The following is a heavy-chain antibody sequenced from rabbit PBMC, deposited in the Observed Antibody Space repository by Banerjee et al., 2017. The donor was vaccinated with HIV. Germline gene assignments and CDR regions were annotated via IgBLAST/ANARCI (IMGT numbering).Heavy chain of an antibody. J-gene: IGHJ4*01. D-gene: IGHD4-2*01. V-gene: IGHV1S45*01. CDR3: ARDPTDSVGYYFKL. CDR1: GFDFSSSYW. Sequence: QEQLVESGGGLVKPEGSLTLTCTASGFDFSSSYWISWVRQAPGKGLEWIGYIHTVSSNSYYASWAKGRFTISKTSSTTVTLQMTSLTAADTATYFCARDPTDSVGYYFKLWGQGTLVTVS. CDR2: IHTVSSNS.